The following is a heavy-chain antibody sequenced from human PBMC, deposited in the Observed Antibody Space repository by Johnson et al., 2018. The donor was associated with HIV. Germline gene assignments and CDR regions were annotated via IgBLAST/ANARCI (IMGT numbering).Heavy chain of an antibody. Sequence: QVQLVESGGGVVQPGGSLRLSCAASGFILSTYGMHWVRQAPGKGLEWVAFIRYDGSNTYYADSVKGRFTISRDNSKNMLYLQMNSLRAEDTAVYYCARVRGGTGHGAFDIWGQGTMVTVSS. J-gene: IGHJ3*02. CDR2: IRYDGSNT. CDR1: GFILSTYG. CDR3: ARVRGGTGHGAFDI. V-gene: IGHV3-30*02.